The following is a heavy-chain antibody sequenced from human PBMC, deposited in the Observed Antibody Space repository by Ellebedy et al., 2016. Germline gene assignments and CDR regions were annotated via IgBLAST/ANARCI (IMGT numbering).Heavy chain of an antibody. J-gene: IGHJ5*02. CDR3: ARGNWFDP. V-gene: IGHV4-34*01. Sequence: SETLSLTXVVYGGSISGYSWSWIRQPPGKGLEWIGSIYYSGSTYYNPSLKSRVTISVDTSKNQFSLKLSSVTAADTAVYYCARGNWFDPWGQGTLVTVSS. CDR1: GGSISGYS. CDR2: IYYSGST.